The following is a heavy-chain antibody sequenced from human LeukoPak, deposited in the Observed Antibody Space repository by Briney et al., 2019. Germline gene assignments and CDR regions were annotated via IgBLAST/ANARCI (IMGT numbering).Heavy chain of an antibody. J-gene: IGHJ4*02. CDR1: GFTFSNYA. V-gene: IGHV3-21*01. Sequence: PGGSLRLSCAASGFTFSNYAMNWVRQAPGKGLEWVSSISSGSSYIFYADSVKGRFTISRDNAKNSLYLHMNGLRAEDTALYYCARYSGTYRDYWGQGTLVTVSS. D-gene: IGHD1-26*01. CDR2: ISSGSSYI. CDR3: ARYSGTYRDY.